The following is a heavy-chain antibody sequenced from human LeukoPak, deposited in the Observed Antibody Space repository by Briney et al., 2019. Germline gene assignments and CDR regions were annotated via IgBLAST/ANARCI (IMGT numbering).Heavy chain of an antibody. J-gene: IGHJ4*02. CDR3: ASKPPHDY. Sequence: GGSLRLSCAASGFTFSSYGMHWVRQAPGKGLEWVAVISYDGSNKYYADSVKGRFTISRDNSKNTLYLQMNSLRAEDTAVYYCASKPPHDYWGQGTLVTVSS. CDR1: GFTFSSYG. CDR2: ISYDGSNK. V-gene: IGHV3-30*19.